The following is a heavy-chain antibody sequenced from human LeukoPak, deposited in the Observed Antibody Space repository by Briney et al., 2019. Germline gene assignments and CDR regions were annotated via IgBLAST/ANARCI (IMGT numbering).Heavy chain of an antibody. Sequence: PSGTLSLTCTVSDMSNSFNYWSWIRQPPGKGLEWIGYIYYSGTTNYNPSLKSRVTISVDTSKNQFSLKLSSVTAADTAVYYCARGVYIAAAQYGYWGQGTLVTVSS. D-gene: IGHD6-13*01. CDR2: IYYSGTT. J-gene: IGHJ4*02. CDR1: DMSNSFNY. V-gene: IGHV4-59*01. CDR3: ARGVYIAAAQYGY.